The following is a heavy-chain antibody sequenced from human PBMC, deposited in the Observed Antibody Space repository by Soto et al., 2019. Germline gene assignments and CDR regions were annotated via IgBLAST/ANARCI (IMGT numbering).Heavy chain of an antibody. D-gene: IGHD6-19*01. CDR3: ARRYGWLYFDY. Sequence: SETLSLTCAVYGGSFSGYYWSWIRQPPGKGLEWIGTIFYSGSTYYNPSLKSRVTISVDTSKNQFSLRLISVTAADTALYYCARRYGWLYFDYWGQGSLVTVSS. CDR1: GGSFSGYY. V-gene: IGHV4-34*12. CDR2: IFYSGST. J-gene: IGHJ4*02.